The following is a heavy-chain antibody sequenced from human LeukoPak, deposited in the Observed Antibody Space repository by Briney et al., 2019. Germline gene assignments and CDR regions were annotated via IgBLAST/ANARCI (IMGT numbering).Heavy chain of an antibody. Sequence: SETLSLTCTVSGGSISSYYWSWIRQPPGKGLEWIGYIYYGGSTNYNPSLKSRVTISVDTSKNQFSLKLSSVTAADTAVYYCARDGGYSSSWYAPSWYFDLWGRGTLVTVSS. V-gene: IGHV4-59*01. CDR3: ARDGGYSSSWYAPSWYFDL. CDR2: IYYGGST. CDR1: GGSISSYY. D-gene: IGHD6-13*01. J-gene: IGHJ2*01.